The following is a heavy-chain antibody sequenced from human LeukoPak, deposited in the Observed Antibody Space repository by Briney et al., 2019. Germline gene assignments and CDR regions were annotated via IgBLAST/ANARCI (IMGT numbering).Heavy chain of an antibody. J-gene: IGHJ4*02. CDR2: ISAYNGNT. CDR3: ARDSAYSGYDLGFDY. D-gene: IGHD5-12*01. Sequence: ASVKVSCKASGYTFTSYGISWVRQAPGQGLEWMGWISAYNGNTNYAQKLQGRVTMTTDTSTSTAYMELRSLRSDDTAVYYCARDSAYSGYDLGFDYWAREPWSPSPQ. V-gene: IGHV1-18*04. CDR1: GYTFTSYG.